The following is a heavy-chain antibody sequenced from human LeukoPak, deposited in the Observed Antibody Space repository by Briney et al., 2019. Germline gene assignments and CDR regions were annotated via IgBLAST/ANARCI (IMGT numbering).Heavy chain of an antibody. CDR2: IKEDVSEK. Sequence: PGGSLRLSCAASGFTFSHYWMSWVRQAPGKGLEWVANIKEDVSEKHYVDSVKGRFTISRDNAKNSLSLQMNSLRAEDTAVYYCARNKRGDIWGQGTLVTV. CDR3: ARNKRGDI. V-gene: IGHV3-7*01. D-gene: IGHD1/OR15-1a*01. J-gene: IGHJ4*02. CDR1: GFTFSHYW.